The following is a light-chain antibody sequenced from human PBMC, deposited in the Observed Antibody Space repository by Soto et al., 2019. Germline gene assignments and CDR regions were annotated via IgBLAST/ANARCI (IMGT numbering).Light chain of an antibody. J-gene: IGLJ1*01. CDR2: YVD. V-gene: IGLV2-14*03. CDR1: IRDVGAYDY. Sequence: QSALTQPASVSGSPGQSITISCTGTIRDVGAYDYVSWYLQYPDKAPQLLIYYVDHRPSGVSSRFSGSKSGNTASLTISGLQAEDEGDYYCCSYADGSIYFFGTGTKLTVL. CDR3: CSYADGSIYF.